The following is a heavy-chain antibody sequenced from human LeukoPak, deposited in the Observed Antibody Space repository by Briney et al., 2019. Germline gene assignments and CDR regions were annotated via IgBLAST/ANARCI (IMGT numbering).Heavy chain of an antibody. Sequence: GGSLRLSCAASGFTFSSYSMNWVRQAPGKGLEWVSSVSSSSSYVYYADSVKGRFTISRDNAKNSLYLQMNSLRAEDTAVYYCARDVYGGPGDYWGQGTLVTVSS. CDR1: GFTFSSYS. V-gene: IGHV3-21*01. D-gene: IGHD4-23*01. J-gene: IGHJ4*02. CDR2: VSSSSSYV. CDR3: ARDVYGGPGDY.